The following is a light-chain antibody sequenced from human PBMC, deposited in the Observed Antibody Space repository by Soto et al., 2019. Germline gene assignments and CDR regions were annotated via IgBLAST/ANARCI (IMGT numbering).Light chain of an antibody. CDR2: EGS. CDR1: SSVFGSYNL. CDR3: CSYAGSSTYV. J-gene: IGLJ1*01. V-gene: IGLV2-23*01. Sequence: QSVLTQAASGAGAPGPSITISCTGTSSVFGSYNLVSWYQQHPGKAPKLMIYEGSKRPSGVSNRFSGSKSGNTASLTISGLQAEDEADYYCCSYAGSSTYVFGTGTKVTVL.